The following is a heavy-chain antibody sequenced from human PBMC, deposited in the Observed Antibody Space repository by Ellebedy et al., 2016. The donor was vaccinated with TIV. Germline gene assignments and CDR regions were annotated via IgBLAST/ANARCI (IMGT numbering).Heavy chain of an antibody. D-gene: IGHD2-21*01. V-gene: IGHV3-66*01. CDR1: GFTVSSNY. CDR2: IYSGGST. J-gene: IGHJ6*02. Sequence: PGGSLRLSCAASGFTVSSNYISWVRQAPGKGLEWVSVIYSGGSTYYADSVKGRFTISRDNSKNTLYLQMNSLRAEDTAVYYCARDPKGIEGYYYGMDVWGQGTTVTVSS. CDR3: ARDPKGIEGYYYGMDV.